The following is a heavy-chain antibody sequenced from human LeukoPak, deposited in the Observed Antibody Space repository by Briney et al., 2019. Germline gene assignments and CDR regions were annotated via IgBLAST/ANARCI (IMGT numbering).Heavy chain of an antibody. CDR3: ARSSCYGYYFDY. J-gene: IGHJ4*02. Sequence: PGWSLRLSCAASELTFSSEAMKWVRQAPGKGLEYVSAISSNGGTTHYGNSVKGRFTISRDNSKNTLYLQMGSLIAEDMAGYFFARSSCYGYYFDYWGQGTLVTVSS. V-gene: IGHV3-64*01. CDR1: ELTFSSEA. CDR2: ISSNGGTT. D-gene: IGHD3-22*01.